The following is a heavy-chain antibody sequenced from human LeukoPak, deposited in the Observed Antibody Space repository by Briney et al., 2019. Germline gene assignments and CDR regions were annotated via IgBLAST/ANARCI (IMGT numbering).Heavy chain of an antibody. CDR3: GRTSGFYSVPDY. D-gene: IGHD3-22*01. CDR2: ISWNSGTI. Sequence: PGGSLRLSCAASGFTFDDYAMHWVRQAPGKGLEWVSGISWNSGTIAYADSVKGRFTISRDNAKNSLYLQMNSLRAEDTALYYCGRTSGFYSVPDYWGQGTLVTVSS. CDR1: GFTFDDYA. J-gene: IGHJ4*02. V-gene: IGHV3-9*01.